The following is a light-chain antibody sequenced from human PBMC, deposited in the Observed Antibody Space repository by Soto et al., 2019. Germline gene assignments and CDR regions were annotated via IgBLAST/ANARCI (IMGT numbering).Light chain of an antibody. CDR2: LERSGTY. J-gene: IGLJ3*02. Sequence: QLVLTQSSSASASLGSSVKLTCTLSSGHSSYIIAWHQQQPGKAPRHLMNLERSGTYNKGSVIPDRFSCSSSGADRYLTIANLQVEDEADYFGENWDSNTRVFGGGTKLTVL. CDR1: SGHSSYI. CDR3: ENWDSNTRV. V-gene: IGLV4-60*02.